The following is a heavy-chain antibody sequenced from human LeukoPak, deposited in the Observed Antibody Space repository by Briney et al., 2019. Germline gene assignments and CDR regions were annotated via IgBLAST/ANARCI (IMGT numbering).Heavy chain of an antibody. CDR1: GYTFTTHG. V-gene: IGHV1-18*01. D-gene: IGHD6-19*01. CDR3: AKDGGQQWLTNYYSYGMDV. CDR2: IKTYNGDT. J-gene: IGHJ6*02. Sequence: GASVKVSCRASGYTFTTHGINWVRQAPGQGLEWMGWIKTYNGDTNTAQKFQDRIIMTTDKSTGTAYMELRSLRSDDTAVYYCAKDGGQQWLTNYYSYGMDVWGQGTTVIVSS.